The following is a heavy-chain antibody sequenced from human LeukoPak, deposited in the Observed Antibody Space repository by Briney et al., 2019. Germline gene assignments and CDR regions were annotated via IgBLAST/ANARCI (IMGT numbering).Heavy chain of an antibody. J-gene: IGHJ4*02. CDR2: INPDSGGT. CDR3: ARSATEMASPY. CDR1: GYTFTGYY. V-gene: IGHV1-2*02. Sequence: GAAVKVSCKASGYTFTGYYMHWVRQAPGQGLEWMGWINPDSGGTNFAQKFQGRVTMTRDTSISTAYMELRRLRSDDTGVYYCARSATEMASPYWGQGTLVTVSS. D-gene: IGHD5-24*01.